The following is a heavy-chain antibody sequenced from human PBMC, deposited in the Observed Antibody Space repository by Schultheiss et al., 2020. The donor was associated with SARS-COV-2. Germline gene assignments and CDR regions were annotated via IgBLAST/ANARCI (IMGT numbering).Heavy chain of an antibody. CDR3: AKDLHNFGLDV. CDR1: GFTFSSYS. CDR2: ISSSSSYI. J-gene: IGHJ6*02. D-gene: IGHD2-15*01. V-gene: IGHV3-21*04. Sequence: GESLKISCAASGFTFSSYSMNWVRQAPGKGLEWVSSISSSSSYIYYADSVKGRFTISRDNAKNSLYLQMNSLRAEDTALYYCAKDLHNFGLDVWGRGATVTVSS.